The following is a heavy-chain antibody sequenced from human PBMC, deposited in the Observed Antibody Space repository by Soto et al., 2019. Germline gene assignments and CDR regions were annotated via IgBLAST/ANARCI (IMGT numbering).Heavy chain of an antibody. V-gene: IGHV1-69*06. CDR3: ARDLRPGSRSIAARYYGMDV. CDR2: IIPIFGTA. J-gene: IGHJ6*02. CDR1: GGTFSSYA. Sequence: QVQLVQSGAEVKKPGSSVKVSCKASGGTFSSYAISWVRQAPGQGLEWMGGIIPIFGTANYAQKFQGRVTITEDKSTSTAYMELSSLRSEDTAVYYCARDLRPGSRSIAARYYGMDVWGQGTTVTVSS. D-gene: IGHD6-6*01.